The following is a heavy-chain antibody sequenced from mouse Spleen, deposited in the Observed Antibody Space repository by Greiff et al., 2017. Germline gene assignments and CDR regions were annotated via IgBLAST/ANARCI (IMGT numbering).Heavy chain of an antibody. Sequence: EVKLEESGPGLVKPSQSLSLTCSVTGYSITSGYYWNWIRQFPGNKLEWMGYISYDGSNNYNPSLKNRISITRDTSKNQFFLKLNSVTTEDTATYYCARESSRLYWYFDVWGTGTTVTVSS. V-gene: IGHV3-6*01. J-gene: IGHJ1*03. CDR1: GYSITSGYY. CDR3: ARESSRLYWYFDV. CDR2: ISYDGSN. D-gene: IGHD1-1*01.